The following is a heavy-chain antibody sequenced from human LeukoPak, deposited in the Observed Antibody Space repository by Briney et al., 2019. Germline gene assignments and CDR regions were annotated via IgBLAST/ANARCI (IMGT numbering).Heavy chain of an antibody. CDR1: GVPFTSYW. J-gene: IGHJ4*02. D-gene: IGHD4-17*01. Sequence: GGSLRLSCAASGVPFTSYWMHWVRQAPGKGLVWVSRISSDGTDTTYAASVKGRFTISRDNSKNTLYLQTSSLRAEDTAVYYCARASTTVPNLLDHWGRGTLVTVSS. V-gene: IGHV3-74*01. CDR3: ARASTTVPNLLDH. CDR2: ISSDGTDT.